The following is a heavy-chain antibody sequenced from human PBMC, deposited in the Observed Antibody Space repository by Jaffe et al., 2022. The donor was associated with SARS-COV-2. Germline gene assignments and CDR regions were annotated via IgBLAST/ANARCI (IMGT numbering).Heavy chain of an antibody. CDR2: IRSSSDTI. CDR1: GFTFKNYN. CDR3: ARERGGSCSAGSCNAFDI. D-gene: IGHD2-15*01. Sequence: EVQLVESGGGLVQPGGSLRLSCVASGFTFKNYNMDWVRQTPGKGLEWVSYIRSSSDTIYYADSVKGRFTISRDNAKNSLYLQMNSLRVEDTAVYFCARERGGSCSAGSCNAFDIWGQGTMVTVSS. V-gene: IGHV3-48*01. J-gene: IGHJ3*02.